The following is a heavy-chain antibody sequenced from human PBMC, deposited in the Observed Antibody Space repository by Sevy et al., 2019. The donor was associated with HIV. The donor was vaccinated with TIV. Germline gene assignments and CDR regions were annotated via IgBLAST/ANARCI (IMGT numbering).Heavy chain of an antibody. Sequence: GGSLRLSCAASGFTFSAYSMNWVRQAPGKGLKSVSYISSSSGTIYYADSVKGQFTISRDNAKSSLYLQMNGLRAEDTAVYYCARAGGDCYSKNECWFVSWGQGTLVTVSS. J-gene: IGHJ5*01. CDR2: ISSSSGTI. V-gene: IGHV3-48*01. CDR1: GFTFSAYS. D-gene: IGHD2-21*01. CDR3: ARAGGDCYSKNECWFVS.